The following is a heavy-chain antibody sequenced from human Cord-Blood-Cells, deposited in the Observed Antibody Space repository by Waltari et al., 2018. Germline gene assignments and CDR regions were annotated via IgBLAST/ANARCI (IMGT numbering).Heavy chain of an antibody. V-gene: IGHV3-73*02. CDR3: TSLHYYDSSGYYY. CDR1: GFTFSGSA. Sequence: EVQLVESGGGLVQPGGSLKLSCAASGFTFSGSAMHWVRQASGKGLEWVGRIRSKAKSYATAYAASVKGRFTISRDDSKNTAYLQMNSLKTEDTAVYYCTSLHYYDSSGYYYWGQGTLVTVSS. D-gene: IGHD3-22*01. J-gene: IGHJ4*02. CDR2: IRSKAKSYAT.